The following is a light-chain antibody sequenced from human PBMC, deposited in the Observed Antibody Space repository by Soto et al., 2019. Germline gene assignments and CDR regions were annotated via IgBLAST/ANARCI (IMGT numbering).Light chain of an antibody. CDR2: DDN. CDR3: GSWDSSLSAYV. J-gene: IGLJ1*01. CDR1: SSNIGGNS. V-gene: IGLV1-51*01. Sequence: SVLTQPPSVSAAPGQKVTISCSGSSSNIGGNSVSWYQQLPGTAPKLLIYDDNKRPSGIPDRFSGSKSGTSATLGITGFQTGDEADYYCGSWDSSLSAYVFGPGTQVTV.